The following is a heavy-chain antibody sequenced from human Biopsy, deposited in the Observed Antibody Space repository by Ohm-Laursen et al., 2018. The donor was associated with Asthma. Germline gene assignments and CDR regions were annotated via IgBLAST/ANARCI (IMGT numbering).Heavy chain of an antibody. Sequence: SVKVSCKAPGGTFSNFAISWVRQAPGQGLEWLGGIMTVFGKTNYAQKLQGRVTITADESTSTAYMEVTSLRSEDTAIYYCARCQVGYSSGWSLLLKKIYYSGMDVWGQGTAVTVSS. V-gene: IGHV1-69*13. CDR2: IMTVFGKT. D-gene: IGHD6-19*01. CDR3: ARCQVGYSSGWSLLLKKIYYSGMDV. CDR1: GGTFSNFA. J-gene: IGHJ6*02.